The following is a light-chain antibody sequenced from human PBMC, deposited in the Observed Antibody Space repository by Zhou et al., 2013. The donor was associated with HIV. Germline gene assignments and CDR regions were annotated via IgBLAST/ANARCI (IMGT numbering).Light chain of an antibody. Sequence: DIQMTQSPSSLSASVGDRVTITCRASQSIGIFLNWYQQKPGKAPKLLIYEASSLQSGVPSRFSGRGSGTDFTLTITSLQPEDFATYYCQQSYSTSRGRWTFGQGTKVEIK. CDR1: QSIGIF. CDR2: EAS. J-gene: IGKJ1*01. V-gene: IGKV1-39*01. CDR3: QQSYSTSRGRWT.